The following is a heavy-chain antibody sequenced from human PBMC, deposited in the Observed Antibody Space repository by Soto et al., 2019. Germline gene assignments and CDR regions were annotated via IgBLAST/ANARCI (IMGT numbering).Heavy chain of an antibody. CDR1: GGTFSNYA. J-gene: IGHJ5*02. CDR2: IIPVFGTA. D-gene: IGHD1-20*01. Sequence: SVKVSCKASGGTFSNYAISWVRQAPGQGPEWMGGIIPVFGTANYAQKFQGRVTINADESTSTAYMELSRLRSEDTAVYYYARSITGAKYNWFDPWGQGTLVTVSS. CDR3: ARSITGAKYNWFDP. V-gene: IGHV1-69*13.